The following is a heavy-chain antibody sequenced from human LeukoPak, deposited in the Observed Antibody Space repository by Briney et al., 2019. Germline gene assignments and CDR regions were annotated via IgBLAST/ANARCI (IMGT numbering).Heavy chain of an antibody. CDR2: IIWNSGSI. CDR1: GFTFDDYA. V-gene: IGHV3-9*01. J-gene: IGHJ4*02. Sequence: PGGSLRLSCAASGFTFDDYAMHWVRQAPGKGLKWVSGIIWNSGSIGYADSVKGRFTISRDNAKNSLYLQMNSLRAEDTALYYCAKGLGSSTSLLFDYWGQGTLVTVSS. D-gene: IGHD2-2*01. CDR3: AKGLGSSTSLLFDY.